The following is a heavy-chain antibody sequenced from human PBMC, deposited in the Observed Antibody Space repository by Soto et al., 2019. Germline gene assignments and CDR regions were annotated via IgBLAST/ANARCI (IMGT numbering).Heavy chain of an antibody. V-gene: IGHV3-48*03. Sequence: PGGSLRLSCAASGFTLSSYEMDWVRQAPGKGLEWISYISNSGGRIYYAGSVKGRFSMSRGNAKNSLYLQMNSLRAEDTAVYYCVRVGYSSSFLYWGQGTLVTVSS. CDR2: ISNSGGRI. CDR3: VRVGYSSSFLY. D-gene: IGHD6-13*01. CDR1: GFTLSSYE. J-gene: IGHJ4*02.